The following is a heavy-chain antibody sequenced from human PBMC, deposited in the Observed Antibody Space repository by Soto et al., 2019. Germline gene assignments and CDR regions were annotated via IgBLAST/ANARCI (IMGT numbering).Heavy chain of an antibody. D-gene: IGHD1-26*01. V-gene: IGHV3-64D*08. Sequence: PGGSLRLSCSASGFTFSSYAMHWVRQAPGKGLEYVSAISSNGGSTYYADSVKGRFTISRDNSKNTLYLQMSSLRAEDTAVYYCVKRAFGRFRGSYDGPYYFDYWGQGTLVTVSS. J-gene: IGHJ4*02. CDR1: GFTFSSYA. CDR2: ISSNGGST. CDR3: VKRAFGRFRGSYDGPYYFDY.